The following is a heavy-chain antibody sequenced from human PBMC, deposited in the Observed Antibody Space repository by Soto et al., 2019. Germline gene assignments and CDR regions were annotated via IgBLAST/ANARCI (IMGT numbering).Heavy chain of an antibody. CDR3: AKGGLLWFGELSQYYYYGMDV. D-gene: IGHD3-10*01. V-gene: IGHV3-23*01. Sequence: GGSLRLSCAASGFTFSSYAMSWVRQAPGKGLEWVSAISGSGGSTYYADSVKGRFTISGANSKNTLYLQMNSLRAEDTAVYYCAKGGLLWFGELSQYYYYGMDVWGQGTTVTVSS. CDR1: GFTFSSYA. CDR2: ISGSGGST. J-gene: IGHJ6*02.